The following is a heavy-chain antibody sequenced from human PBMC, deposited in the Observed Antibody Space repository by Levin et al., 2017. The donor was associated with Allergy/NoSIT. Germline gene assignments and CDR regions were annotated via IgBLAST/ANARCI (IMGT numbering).Heavy chain of an antibody. J-gene: IGHJ4*02. CDR2: IWYDGITK. CDR1: GFTFSTSG. V-gene: IGHV3-33*01. D-gene: IGHD6-19*01. Sequence: GESLKISCAASGFTFSTSGMHWVRQAPGKGLEWVAVIWYDGITKHYADSVQGRFTISRDNSKNTLYLQMDSLRAEDTAVYHCARDSGTGCADYWGQGTLLTVSS. CDR3: ARDSGTGCADY.